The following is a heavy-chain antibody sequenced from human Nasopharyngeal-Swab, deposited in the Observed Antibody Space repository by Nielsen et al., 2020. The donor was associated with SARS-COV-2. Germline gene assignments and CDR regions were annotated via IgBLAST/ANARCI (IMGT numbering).Heavy chain of an antibody. CDR3: ARGRGVVLDH. D-gene: IGHD3-10*01. CDR2: IYSGGST. Sequence: GESLKISCAASGFTVSSNYMSWVRQAPGKGLEWVSVIYSGGSTYYADSVKGRFTISRHNSKNTLYLQLNSLTAEDTAVYYCARGRGVVLDHWGQGTLVTVSS. CDR1: GFTVSSNY. V-gene: IGHV3-53*04. J-gene: IGHJ4*02.